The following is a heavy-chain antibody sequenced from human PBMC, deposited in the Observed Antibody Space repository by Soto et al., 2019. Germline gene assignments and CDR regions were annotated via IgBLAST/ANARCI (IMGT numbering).Heavy chain of an antibody. J-gene: IGHJ6*02. CDR1: VDSVTSGSYY. CDR3: AREWGLLPYYVMNV. CDR2: ISYTGRT. Sequence: LSLTCIVSVDSVTSGSYYWTWLRQPPGKGLEWIGYISYTGRTKYNPSLQSRVTISVDTSKNDFSLNLSSVTAADTAVYFCAREWGLLPYYVMNVWGHGTAVTVSS. D-gene: IGHD7-27*01. V-gene: IGHV4-61*03.